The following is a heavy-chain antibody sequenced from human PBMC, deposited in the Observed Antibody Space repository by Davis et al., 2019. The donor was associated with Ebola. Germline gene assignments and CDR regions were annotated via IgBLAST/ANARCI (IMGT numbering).Heavy chain of an antibody. CDR1: GASVSSGAYY. CDR2: LYYSGFT. J-gene: IGHJ4*02. D-gene: IGHD3-22*01. Sequence: MPSETLSLTCTVSGASVSSGAYYWSWIRQPPGKGLEWIGSLYYSGFTNYNPSLKSRVTTSIDTSNNEFSLKLSSVTAADTAVYYCARSAAQYFYDGSNYHSTAGTDFDYWGQGTLVTVSS. CDR3: ARSAAQYFYDGSNYHSTAGTDFDY. V-gene: IGHV4-61*08.